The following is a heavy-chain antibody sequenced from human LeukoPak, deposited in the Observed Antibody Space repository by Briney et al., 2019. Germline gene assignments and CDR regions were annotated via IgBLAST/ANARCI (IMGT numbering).Heavy chain of an antibody. D-gene: IGHD2-15*01. Sequence: SVKVSCKASGGTFSSYAISWVRQDPGQGLEWMGGIIPIFGTANYAQKFQGRVTITADESTSTAYMELSSLRSEDTAVYYCARGGGYCSGGSCYSEGPNYYYGMDVWGQGTTVTVSS. CDR3: ARGGGYCSGGSCYSEGPNYYYGMDV. V-gene: IGHV1-69*13. CDR2: IIPIFGTA. J-gene: IGHJ6*02. CDR1: GGTFSSYA.